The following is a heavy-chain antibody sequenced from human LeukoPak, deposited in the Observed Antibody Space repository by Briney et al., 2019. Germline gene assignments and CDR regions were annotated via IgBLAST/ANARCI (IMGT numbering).Heavy chain of an antibody. CDR3: ARLLTTTVTTSVFDY. Sequence: SETLSLTCAVSGYSISSGYYWGWIRQPPGKGLEWIGSIYHSGSTNYNPSLKSRVTISVDTSKNQFSLKLSSVTAADTAVYYCARLLTTTVTTSVFDYWGQGTLVTVSS. V-gene: IGHV4-38-2*01. CDR1: GYSISSGYY. CDR2: IYHSGST. J-gene: IGHJ4*02. D-gene: IGHD4-11*01.